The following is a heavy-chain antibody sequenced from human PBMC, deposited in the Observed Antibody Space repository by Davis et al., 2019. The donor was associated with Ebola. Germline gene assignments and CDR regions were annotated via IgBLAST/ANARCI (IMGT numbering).Heavy chain of an antibody. CDR3: AILTGYYRVY. D-gene: IGHD3-9*01. J-gene: IGHJ4*02. V-gene: IGHV4-31*03. Sequence: MPSETLSLTCTVSGGSISSGGYYWSWIRQHPGKGLEWIGSISYSGRTSYNPSLESRVTISIDTSKNQFSLKLSSVTAADTAVYYCAILTGYYRVYWGQGTLVTVSS. CDR2: ISYSGRT. CDR1: GGSISSGGYY.